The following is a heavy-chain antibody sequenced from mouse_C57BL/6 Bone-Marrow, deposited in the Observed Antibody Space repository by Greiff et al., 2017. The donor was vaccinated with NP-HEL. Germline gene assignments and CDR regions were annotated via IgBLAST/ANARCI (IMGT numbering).Heavy chain of an antibody. CDR2: IDPSDSYT. CDR1: GYTFTSYW. CDR3: ARNCYVEV. V-gene: IGHV1-69*01. J-gene: IGHJ1*03. Sequence: QVQLQQPGAELVMPGASVKLSCKASGYTFTSYWMHWVKQRPGQGLEWIGEIDPSDSYTNYNQKFKGKSTLTVDKSSSTAYMQLSSLTSGDSAVYYCARNCYVEVWGTGTTVTVSS.